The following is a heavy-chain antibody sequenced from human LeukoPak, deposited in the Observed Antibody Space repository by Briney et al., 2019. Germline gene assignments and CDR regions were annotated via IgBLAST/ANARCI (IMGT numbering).Heavy chain of an antibody. CDR2: INPSGGST. J-gene: IGHJ4*02. CDR3: ARDKVGAAGRYYFDY. V-gene: IGHV1-46*01. CDR1: GYTFTSYY. D-gene: IGHD1-26*01. Sequence: ASVKVSCKASGYTFTSYYMHWVRQAPGQGLEWMGIINPSGGSTSYAQKFQGRVTMTRDTSTSTVYMELSSLRSEDTAVYYCARDKVGAAGRYYFDYWGQGTLVTVSS.